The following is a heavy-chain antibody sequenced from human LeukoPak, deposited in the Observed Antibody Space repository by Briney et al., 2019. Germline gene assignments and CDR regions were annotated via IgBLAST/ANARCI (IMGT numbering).Heavy chain of an antibody. CDR3: ARGSATHQYSFDY. V-gene: IGHV3-30*02. Sequence: GGSLRLSCAASGFTFTSYGMHWVRQAPGKGLEWVALTRYDKSDIYYADSVEGRFTISRDNSKNILYLQMNSLRAEDTAVYFCARGSATHQYSFDYWGQGTLVTVSS. CDR1: GFTFTSYG. CDR2: TRYDKSDI. D-gene: IGHD2-15*01. J-gene: IGHJ4*02.